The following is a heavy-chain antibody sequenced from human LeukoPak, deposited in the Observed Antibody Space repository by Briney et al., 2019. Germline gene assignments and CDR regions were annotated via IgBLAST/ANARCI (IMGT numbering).Heavy chain of an antibody. J-gene: IGHJ5*02. CDR1: GFTFSSYA. CDR3: AKGSMVRGVHLFLNWFDP. Sequence: PGGSLRLSCAASGFTFSSYAMSWVRQAPGKGLEWVSAISGSGGSTYYADSVKGRFTISRVNSKNTLYLQMNSLRAEDTAVYYCAKGSMVRGVHLFLNWFDPWGQGTLVTVSS. CDR2: ISGSGGST. V-gene: IGHV3-23*01. D-gene: IGHD3-10*01.